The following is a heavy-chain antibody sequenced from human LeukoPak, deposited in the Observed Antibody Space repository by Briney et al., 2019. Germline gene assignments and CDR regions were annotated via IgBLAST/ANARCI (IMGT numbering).Heavy chain of an antibody. J-gene: IGHJ6*03. CDR1: GDSISSYY. V-gene: IGHV4-59*12. CDR2: MSYSGST. D-gene: IGHD3-16*01. CDR3: ARGARYYYYYMDV. Sequence: SETLSLTCTVSGDSISSYYWSWIRQPPGKGLEWIGYMSYSGSTNYNPSLRSRVSIFVDTSKNQFSLRLTFVNAADTAVYYCARGARYYYYYMDVWGKGTTVTVSS.